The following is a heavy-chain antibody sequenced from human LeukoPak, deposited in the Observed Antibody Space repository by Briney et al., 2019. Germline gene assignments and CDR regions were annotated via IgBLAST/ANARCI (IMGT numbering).Heavy chain of an antibody. CDR1: GGSISGYY. V-gene: IGHV4-4*09. D-gene: IGHD3-16*01. J-gene: IGHJ6*04. CDR2: IYSSGST. Sequence: PSETLSLTCSVSGGSISGYYWSWIRQPPGQTLEWIGYIYSSGSTNYYPSLQSRVTMSVDTSMNQFSLRLSSVAAADTAVYYCARFTYTTRPSDVWGKGTTVTVSS. CDR3: ARFTYTTRPSDV.